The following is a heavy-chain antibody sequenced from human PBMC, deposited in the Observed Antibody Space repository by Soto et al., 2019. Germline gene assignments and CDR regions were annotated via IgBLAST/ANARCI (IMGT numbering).Heavy chain of an antibody. J-gene: IGHJ4*02. CDR1: AFTFSNAW. V-gene: IGHV3-15*05. Sequence: GGSLRLSCEAPAFTFSNAWMSWVRQAPGKGLEWVGRIKSKTDGGTTDYAAPVKGRFTISRDDSKNMLYLQMSDLRVEDTAIYYCTRDDSGLGIDYWGQGTQVTVSS. CDR2: IKSKTDGGTT. D-gene: IGHD1-26*01. CDR3: TRDDSGLGIDY.